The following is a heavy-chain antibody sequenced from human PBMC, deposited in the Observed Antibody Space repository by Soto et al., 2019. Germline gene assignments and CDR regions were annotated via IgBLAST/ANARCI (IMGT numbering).Heavy chain of an antibody. CDR1: GFTLSGRS. Sequence: EVQLVESGGGLVQPGGSLRLSCAASGFTLSGRSMHWVRQAPGKGLVWVSGIDNAGTDSTYADSVKGRFTSSRDNAKNILYPQRNTLRVEDTAVYYIAGAWFGPDVSGKGTAVTVPS. CDR2: IDNAGTDS. D-gene: IGHD3-10*01. J-gene: IGHJ6*04. V-gene: IGHV3-74*01. CDR3: AGAWFGPDV.